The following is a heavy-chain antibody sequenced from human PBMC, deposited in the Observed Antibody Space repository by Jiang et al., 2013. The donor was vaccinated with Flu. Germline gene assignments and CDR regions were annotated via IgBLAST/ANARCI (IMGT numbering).Heavy chain of an antibody. V-gene: IGHV1-46*03. CDR2: INTSGGRT. D-gene: IGHD3-10*01. Sequence: EVKKPVTSVKVSCKASGYTFTDYYIHWVRQAPGQGLEWMGIINTSGGRTTYAQKFQGRVTMTRDTSTSTVYMELSSLRSEDTATYFCARDPPGVKFPPGSRSPEVYGMDVWGPGTTVTVSS. CDR3: ARDPPGVKFPPGSRSPEVYGMDV. J-gene: IGHJ6*02. CDR1: GYTFTDYY.